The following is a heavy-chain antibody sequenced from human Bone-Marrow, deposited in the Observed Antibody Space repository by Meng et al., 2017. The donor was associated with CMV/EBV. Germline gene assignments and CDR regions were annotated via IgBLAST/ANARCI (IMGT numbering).Heavy chain of an antibody. CDR2: ISWNSGSI. D-gene: IGHD3-10*01. Sequence: SLKISCAASGFTFDDYAMHWVRQAPGKGLEWVSGISWNSGSIGYADSVKGRFTISRDNAKNTLYLQMNTLRAEDTAVYYCVKGGHLGDYWGQGTLVTVS. CDR3: VKGGHLGDY. V-gene: IGHV3-9*01. J-gene: IGHJ4*02. CDR1: GFTFDDYA.